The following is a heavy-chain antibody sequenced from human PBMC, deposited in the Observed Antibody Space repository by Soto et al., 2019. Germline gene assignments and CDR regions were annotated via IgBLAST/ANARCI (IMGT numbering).Heavy chain of an antibody. J-gene: IGHJ4*02. V-gene: IGHV4-30-2*01. CDR3: ARTPTYYDFWSGAYSFDY. D-gene: IGHD3-3*01. Sequence: SETLSLTCAVSGGSISSGGYSWTWIRQPPGKGLEWIGHIYHTGSTYYNPSLKSRVTISVDRSKNQFSLKLSSVTAADTAVYYCARTPTYYDFWSGAYSFDYRGQGALVTVSS. CDR1: GGSISSGGYS. CDR2: IYHTGST.